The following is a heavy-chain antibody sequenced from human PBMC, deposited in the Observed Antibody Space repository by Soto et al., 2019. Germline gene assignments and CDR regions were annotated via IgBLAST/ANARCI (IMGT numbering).Heavy chain of an antibody. CDR3: ARDTYCGGDCPED. CDR1: GGSISSYY. CDR2: IYYSGST. D-gene: IGHD2-21*02. Sequence: QVQLQESGPGLVKPSETLSLTCTVSGGSISSYYWSWIRQPPGKGLEWIGYIYYSGSTKYNPSLKRRVSISVDPPKNQISLKLSSVTAADTAVYYCARDTYCGGDCPEDWGQGTLVTVSS. V-gene: IGHV4-59*01. J-gene: IGHJ4*02.